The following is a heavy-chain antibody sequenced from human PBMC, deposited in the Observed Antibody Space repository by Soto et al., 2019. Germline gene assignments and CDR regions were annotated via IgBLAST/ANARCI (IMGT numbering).Heavy chain of an antibody. CDR2: ISGYNGST. Sequence: ASVEVSCKASGYTFISYGFSWVRQAPGQGLEWMGWISGYNGSTDYAQKFQGRVTMTTDTSTSTAYMELRSLRSDDTAVYYCVRDERYSSYYFDYWGQGTAVTVSS. CDR3: VRDERYSSYYFDY. J-gene: IGHJ4*02. D-gene: IGHD5-18*01. V-gene: IGHV1-18*01. CDR1: GYTFISYG.